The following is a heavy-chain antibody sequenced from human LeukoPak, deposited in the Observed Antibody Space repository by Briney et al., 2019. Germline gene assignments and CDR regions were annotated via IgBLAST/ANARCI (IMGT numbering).Heavy chain of an antibody. J-gene: IGHJ3*02. Sequence: GGSLRLSCAASGFTFSSYAMHWVRQAPGKGLEWVAVISYDGSNKYYADSVKGRFTISRDNSKNTLYLQMNSLRAEDTAVYYCARTPYPIMGATTGGAFDIWGQGTMVTVSS. D-gene: IGHD1-26*01. CDR3: ARTPYPIMGATTGGAFDI. CDR1: GFTFSSYA. CDR2: ISYDGSNK. V-gene: IGHV3-30-3*01.